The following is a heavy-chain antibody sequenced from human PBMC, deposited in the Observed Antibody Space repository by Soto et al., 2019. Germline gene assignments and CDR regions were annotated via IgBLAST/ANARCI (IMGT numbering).Heavy chain of an antibody. Sequence: QVQLVESGGGVVQPGRSLRLSCAASGFTFSSYGMHWVRQAPGKGLEWVAVISYDGSNKYYADSVKGRFTISRDNSKNTLYLQMNSLRAEDTAVYYCAKDGDIAVAGNYYYYYGMDVWGQGTTVTVSS. CDR1: GFTFSSYG. V-gene: IGHV3-30*18. CDR3: AKDGDIAVAGNYYYYYGMDV. D-gene: IGHD6-19*01. CDR2: ISYDGSNK. J-gene: IGHJ6*02.